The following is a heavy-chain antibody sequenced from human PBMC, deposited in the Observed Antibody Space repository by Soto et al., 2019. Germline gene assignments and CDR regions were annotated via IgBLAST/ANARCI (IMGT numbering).Heavy chain of an antibody. CDR1: GYTFTSYG. Sequence: ASVKASCKDSGYTFTSYGISWVRQAPGQGLEWMGWISAYNGNTNYAQKLQGRVTTTTDTSTSTAYMELRSLRSDDTAVYYCARSRPHNWNYAEPCGQGTMVTVSS. D-gene: IGHD1-7*01. V-gene: IGHV1-18*01. CDR2: ISAYNGNT. J-gene: IGHJ3*01. CDR3: ARSRPHNWNYAEP.